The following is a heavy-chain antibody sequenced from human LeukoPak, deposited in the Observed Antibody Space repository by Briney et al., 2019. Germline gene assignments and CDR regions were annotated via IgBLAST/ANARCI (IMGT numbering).Heavy chain of an antibody. CDR3: ARAVAGTAGILTFDY. CDR1: GDSISSSNW. V-gene: IGHV4-4*02. J-gene: IGHJ4*02. CDR2: VYHNGRT. D-gene: IGHD6-19*01. Sequence: SETLSLTCAVSGDSISSSNWWSWVRQPPGKGLEWIGEVYHNGRTNYNPSLKSRVTISMDKSNNQFSLNLRSVTAADTAVYYCARAVAGTAGILTFDYWGQGTLVTVSS.